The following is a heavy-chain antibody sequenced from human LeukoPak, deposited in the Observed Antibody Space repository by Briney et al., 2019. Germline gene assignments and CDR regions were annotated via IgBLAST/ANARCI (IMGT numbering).Heavy chain of an antibody. Sequence: ASVKVSCKASGYTFTSYAMHWVRQAPGQRLEWMGWINAGNGNTKYSQKFQGRVTITRDTSASTAYMELSSLGSEDTAVYYCARGGAYSGYFGNWFDPWGQGTLVTVSS. CDR2: INAGNGNT. J-gene: IGHJ5*02. D-gene: IGHD5-12*01. CDR3: ARGGAYSGYFGNWFDP. V-gene: IGHV1-3*01. CDR1: GYTFTSYA.